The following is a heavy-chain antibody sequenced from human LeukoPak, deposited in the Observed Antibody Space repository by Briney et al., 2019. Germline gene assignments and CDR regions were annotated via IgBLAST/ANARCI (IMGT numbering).Heavy chain of an antibody. CDR2: ISSSGSTI. CDR1: GFTFSDYY. Sequence: PGGSLRLSCAASGFTFSDYYMSWIRQAPGKGLEWVSYISSSGSTIYYADSVKGRFTISRDNAKNSLYLQMNSLRAEDTAVYYCAKTDSSGWYYFDYWGQGTLVTVSS. J-gene: IGHJ4*02. D-gene: IGHD6-19*01. V-gene: IGHV3-11*01. CDR3: AKTDSSGWYYFDY.